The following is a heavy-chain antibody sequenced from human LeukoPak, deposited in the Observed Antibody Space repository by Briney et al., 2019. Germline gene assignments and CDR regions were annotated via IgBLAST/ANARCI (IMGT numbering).Heavy chain of an antibody. J-gene: IGHJ4*02. CDR2: IYYSGST. CDR3: AREDIVATILDY. D-gene: IGHD5-12*01. CDR1: GGSISSGSYY. Sequence: PSETLSLTCTVSGGSISSGSYYWSWIRQPPGKGLEWIGSIYYSGSTYYNPSLKSRVTISVDTSKNQFSLKLSSVTAADTAVYYCAREDIVATILDYWGQGTLVTVSS. V-gene: IGHV4-39*07.